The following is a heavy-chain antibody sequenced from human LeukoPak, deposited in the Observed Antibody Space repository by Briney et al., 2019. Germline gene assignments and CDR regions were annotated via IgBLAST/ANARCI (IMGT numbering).Heavy chain of an antibody. J-gene: IGHJ4*02. D-gene: IGHD3-22*01. CDR1: GYTFTGYY. CDR3: ARGDSSGYYYQY. Sequence: ASVKVSCKASGYTFTGYYMHWVRQAPGQGLEWMGWINPNSGGTNYAQKFQGRVTMTRDASISTAYMELSRLRSDDTAVYYCARGDSSGYYYQYWGQGTLVTVSS. CDR2: INPNSGGT. V-gene: IGHV1-2*02.